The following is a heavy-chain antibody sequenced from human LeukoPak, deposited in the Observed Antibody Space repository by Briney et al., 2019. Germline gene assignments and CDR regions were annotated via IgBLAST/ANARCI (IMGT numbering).Heavy chain of an antibody. Sequence: ASVKVSCKASGYTFTGYYIHWVRQAPGQGLEWMGWINPNSGGTKYAQKFQGRVTMTRDTSISTAYLELSSLRSDETAVYYCARGGYYDSSGRFWFDPWGQGTLVTVSS. J-gene: IGHJ5*02. CDR2: INPNSGGT. CDR3: ARGGYYDSSGRFWFDP. CDR1: GYTFTGYY. D-gene: IGHD3-22*01. V-gene: IGHV1-2*02.